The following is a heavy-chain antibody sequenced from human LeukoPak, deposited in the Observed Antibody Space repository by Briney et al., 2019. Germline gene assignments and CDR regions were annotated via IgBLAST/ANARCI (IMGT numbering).Heavy chain of an antibody. CDR1: GGSFSGYH. Sequence: SETLSLTCAVYGGSFSGYHWSWIRQPPGKGLEWIGEINHSGSTNYNPSLKSRVTISVDTSKNQFSLKLSSVTAADTAVYYCARGLGYGTVYYYGMDVWGQGTTVTVSS. V-gene: IGHV4-34*01. D-gene: IGHD1-7*01. CDR2: INHSGST. J-gene: IGHJ6*02. CDR3: ARGLGYGTVYYYGMDV.